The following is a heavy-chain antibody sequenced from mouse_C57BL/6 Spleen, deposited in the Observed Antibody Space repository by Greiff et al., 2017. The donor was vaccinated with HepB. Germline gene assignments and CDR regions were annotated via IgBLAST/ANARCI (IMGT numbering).Heavy chain of an antibody. V-gene: IGHV1-72*01. CDR1: GYTFTSYW. Sequence: VQLQQPGAELVKPGASVKVSCKASGYTFTSYWMHWVKQRPGQGLEWIGRIDPNSGGTKYTEKFKSKATLTVDQPSSTAYMQLSSLTSEDSAVYYCARSEIYYDRRYFDGWGTGTTVTVSS. J-gene: IGHJ1*03. CDR2: IDPNSGGT. CDR3: ARSEIYYDRRYFDG. D-gene: IGHD2-4*01.